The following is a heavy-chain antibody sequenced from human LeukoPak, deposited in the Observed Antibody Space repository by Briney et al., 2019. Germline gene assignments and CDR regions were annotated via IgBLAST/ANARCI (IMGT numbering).Heavy chain of an antibody. CDR2: ISGSGGST. CDR1: GFTFSSYA. CDR3: AKGGAQMVRGVIIPPDDAFDI. Sequence: GGSLRLSCAASGFTFSSYAMSWVRQAPGKGLEGVSAISGSGGSTYYADSVKGRFTISRDNSKKTLYLQMNSLRAEDTAVYYCAKGGAQMVRGVIIPPDDAFDIWGQGTMVTVSS. D-gene: IGHD3-10*01. V-gene: IGHV3-23*01. J-gene: IGHJ3*02.